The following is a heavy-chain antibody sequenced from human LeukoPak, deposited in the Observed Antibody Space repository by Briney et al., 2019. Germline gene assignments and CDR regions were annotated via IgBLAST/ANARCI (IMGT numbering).Heavy chain of an antibody. V-gene: IGHV4-30-4*01. D-gene: IGHD2-15*01. J-gene: IGHJ3*02. CDR1: SGSLSSVDSH. CDR3: ARITDNTHCSVGSCYSVDAFDI. CDR2: IYYSERL. Sequence: SQTLSLICTVSSGSLSSVDSHWSRIRQTPGKGLERIEHIYYSERLYYNPSRKNRVTISVDTSKNQFSLKLSAVTAAETAGYDCARITDNTHCSVGSCYSVDAFDIWVQGTGVTVSS.